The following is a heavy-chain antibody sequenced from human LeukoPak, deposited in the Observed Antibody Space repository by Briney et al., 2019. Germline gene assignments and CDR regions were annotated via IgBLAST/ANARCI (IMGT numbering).Heavy chain of an antibody. CDR2: IIPIFGTA. Sequence: SVKVSCKASGGTFSSYAISWVRQAPGQGLEWMGRIIPIFGTANYAQKFQGRVTITADKSTSTAYMELSSLRSEDTAVYYCAREPVNLRYDFWSGYYTADFDYWGQGTLVTVSS. J-gene: IGHJ4*02. CDR3: AREPVNLRYDFWSGYYTADFDY. D-gene: IGHD3-3*01. CDR1: GGTFSSYA. V-gene: IGHV1-69*06.